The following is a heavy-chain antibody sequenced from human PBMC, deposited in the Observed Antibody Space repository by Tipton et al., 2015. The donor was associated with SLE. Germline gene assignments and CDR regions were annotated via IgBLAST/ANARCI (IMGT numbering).Heavy chain of an antibody. CDR1: GGSISSYY. J-gene: IGHJ6*03. CDR2: IYYSGST. CDR3: ARDRGSGWFGGDYYYYYYMDV. D-gene: IGHD6-19*01. Sequence: TLSLTCTVSGGSISSYYWSWIRQPPGKGLEWIGYIYYSGSTYYNPSLKSRVTISVDTSKNQFSLKLSSVTAADTAVYYCARDRGSGWFGGDYYYYYYMDVWGKGTTVTVSS. V-gene: IGHV4-59*12.